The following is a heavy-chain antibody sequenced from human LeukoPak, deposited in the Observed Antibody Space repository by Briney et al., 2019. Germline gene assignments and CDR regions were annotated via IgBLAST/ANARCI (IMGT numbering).Heavy chain of an antibody. CDR3: ARTDSGSYYAFDI. CDR2: IYSGGST. J-gene: IGHJ3*02. D-gene: IGHD1-26*01. Sequence: PGGSLRLSCAASGFTVSSNYMSWVRQAPGKGLEWVSVIYSGGSTYYADSVKGRFTISRDNSKNTLYLQMNSLRAEDTAVYYCARTDSGSYYAFDIWGQGTMVTVSS. CDR1: GFTVSSNY. V-gene: IGHV3-66*01.